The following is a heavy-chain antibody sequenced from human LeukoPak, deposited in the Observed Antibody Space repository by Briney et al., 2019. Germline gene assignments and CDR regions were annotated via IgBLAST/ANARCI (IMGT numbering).Heavy chain of an antibody. CDR2: IYHSGIT. V-gene: IGHV4-38-2*02. J-gene: IGHJ4*02. CDR3: ARHEGVLWFGEPKREGFDY. Sequence: SQTLSLTCTVSGYSISSGYYWGWLRQPPGRGREWIVTIYHSGITYYNPSLKNRVTISVDTYKNQFSLKLRSVSAADKAVYYCARHEGVLWFGEPKREGFDYWGQGTLVTVS. CDR1: GYSISSGYY. D-gene: IGHD3-10*01.